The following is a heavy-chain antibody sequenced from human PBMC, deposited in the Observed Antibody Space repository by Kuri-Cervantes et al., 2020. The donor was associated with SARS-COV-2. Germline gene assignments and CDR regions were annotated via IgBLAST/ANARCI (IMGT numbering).Heavy chain of an antibody. CDR1: GDTFSSYA. CDR3: ARGRHEDIVVVPDDYYYGMDV. Sequence: SVKVSCKASGDTFSSYAISWVRQAPGQGLEWMGGIIPIFGTANYAQKFQGRVTITADESTSTAYMELSSLRSEDTAVYYCARGRHEDIVVVPDDYYYGMDVWGQGTTVTVSS. D-gene: IGHD2-2*01. CDR2: IIPIFGTA. J-gene: IGHJ6*02. V-gene: IGHV1-69*13.